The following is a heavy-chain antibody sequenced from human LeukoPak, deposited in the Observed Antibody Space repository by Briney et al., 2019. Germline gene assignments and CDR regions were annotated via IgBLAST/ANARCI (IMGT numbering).Heavy chain of an antibody. J-gene: IGHJ6*02. CDR1: GGSISSGGSY. CDR2: IYYSGST. Sequence: SETLSLTCTVSGGSISSGGSYWSWIRQPPGKGLEWIGYIYYSGSTYYNPSLKSRVTISVDTSKNQFSLKLSSVTAADTAVYYCARVDGAISMDVWGQGTTVTVSS. D-gene: IGHD1-26*01. CDR3: ARVDGAISMDV. V-gene: IGHV4-30-4*08.